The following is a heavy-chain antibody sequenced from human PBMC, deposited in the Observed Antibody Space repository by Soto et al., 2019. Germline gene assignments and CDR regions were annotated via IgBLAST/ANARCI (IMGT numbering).Heavy chain of an antibody. CDR2: IKQDGSDK. V-gene: IGHV3-7*05. CDR1: GFTFSSYL. J-gene: IGHJ4*02. D-gene: IGHD2-15*01. CDR3: ARVKSLAGHY. Sequence: EVQLVESGGGLVQPGGSLRLSCAASGFTFSSYLMSWVRQAAGKGLEWVANIKQDGSDKYYVDSVKGRFTISRDNAKNSLYLQMKGLRAEDTAVYYCARVKSLAGHYWGQGTLVTVSS.